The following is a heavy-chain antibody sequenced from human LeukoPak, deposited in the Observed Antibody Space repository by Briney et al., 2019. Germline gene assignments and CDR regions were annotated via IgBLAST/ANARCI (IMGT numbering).Heavy chain of an antibody. V-gene: IGHV3-23*01. J-gene: IGHJ2*01. CDR3: ARGPPWYFDL. CDR2: ISGSGGST. CDR1: AFTFSSYA. Sequence: GGSLRLSCAASAFTFSSYAMTWVRQAPGKGLEWVSAISGSGGSTYFADSVKGRFTISRDNSKNTLYLQMNCLRAEDTGVYYCARGPPWYFDLWGRGTLVTVSS. D-gene: IGHD6-25*01.